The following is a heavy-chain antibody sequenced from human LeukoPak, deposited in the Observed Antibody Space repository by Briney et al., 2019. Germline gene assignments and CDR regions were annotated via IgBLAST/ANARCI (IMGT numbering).Heavy chain of an antibody. D-gene: IGHD4-17*01. CDR3: ARTDYGDYFNDAFGL. J-gene: IGHJ3*01. Sequence: PSETLSLTRGVYGVSFSDYYWTWIRQPPGKGLEWIGEINQSGKTNYNPSLKSRVTISVDTPKKQFSLKLSSVTAADTAMYFCARTDYGDYFNDAFGLWGQGTIVTVSS. CDR1: GVSFSDYY. V-gene: IGHV4-34*01. CDR2: INQSGKT.